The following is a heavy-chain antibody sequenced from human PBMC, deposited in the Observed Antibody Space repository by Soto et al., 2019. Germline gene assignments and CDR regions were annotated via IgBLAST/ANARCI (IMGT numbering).Heavy chain of an antibody. D-gene: IGHD3-10*01. V-gene: IGHV4-59*01. J-gene: IGHJ3*02. CDR2: LYITGST. Sequence: PFDTLSLTCTVSGSSISCYYWSCFLQSLGKGLEWIWYLYITGSTHYNPSFKSRVTISVDTSKNQFSLKMNSVSAADTAVYYCASKFGELLADAFDIWGQGTVVT. CDR3: ASKFGELLADAFDI. CDR1: GSSISCYY.